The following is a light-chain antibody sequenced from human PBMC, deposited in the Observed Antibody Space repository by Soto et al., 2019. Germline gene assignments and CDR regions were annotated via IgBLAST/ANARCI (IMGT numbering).Light chain of an antibody. V-gene: IGLV1-51*01. CDR3: ATWDSSLSAWL. J-gene: IGLJ3*02. CDR2: DNN. Sequence: QPVLTQPPSVSAAPGQKVTISCSGGSSNIGNNYVSWYQQVAGTAPKLLIFDNNKRPSGIPDRFSGSKSGTSATLGIAGLQTGDAADYYCATWDSSLSAWLFGGGTQLTVL. CDR1: SSNIGNNY.